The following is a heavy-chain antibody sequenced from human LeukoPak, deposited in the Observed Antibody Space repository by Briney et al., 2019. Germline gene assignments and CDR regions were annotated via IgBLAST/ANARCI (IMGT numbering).Heavy chain of an antibody. CDR1: GYTFAAFY. Sequence: ASVKVSCKASGYTFAAFYMHWVRQAPGQGLEWVGWINPNSGGTNYAQKFQGRVTLTRDTSISTAYMELSRLRSDDTAVYYCARGSGYHPHDAFDIWGQGTMVTVSS. V-gene: IGHV1-2*02. J-gene: IGHJ3*02. CDR3: ARGSGYHPHDAFDI. CDR2: INPNSGGT. D-gene: IGHD3-22*01.